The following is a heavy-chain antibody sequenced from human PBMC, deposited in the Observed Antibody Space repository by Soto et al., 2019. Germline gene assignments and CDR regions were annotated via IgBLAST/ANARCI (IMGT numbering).Heavy chain of an antibody. CDR2: IYYSGST. V-gene: IGHV4-31*03. CDR3: ARAKKGIAAAENWFDP. CDR1: GGSISSGGYY. Sequence: VQLQESGTGLVKPSQTLSLTCTVSGGSISSGGYYWSWIRQHPGKGLEWIGYIYYSGSTYYNPSLKSRVTISVDTSKNQFSLKLSSVTAADTAVYYCARAKKGIAAAENWFDPWGQGNLVTVSS. D-gene: IGHD6-13*01. J-gene: IGHJ5*02.